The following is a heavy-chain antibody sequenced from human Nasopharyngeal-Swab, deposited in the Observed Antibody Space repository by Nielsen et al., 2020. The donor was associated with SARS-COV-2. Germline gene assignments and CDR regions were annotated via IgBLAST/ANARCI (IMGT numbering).Heavy chain of an antibody. D-gene: IGHD4-23*01. Sequence: GESLKISCAASGFTFSSYGMHWVRQAPGKGLECVAVISYDGSNKYHADSVRGRFTISRDDSENTLYLQMNSLRPEDTAVYYCAREGGNFEFFDYWGQGTLVTVSS. CDR3: AREGGNFEFFDY. CDR1: GFTFSSYG. V-gene: IGHV3-30*03. CDR2: ISYDGSNK. J-gene: IGHJ4*02.